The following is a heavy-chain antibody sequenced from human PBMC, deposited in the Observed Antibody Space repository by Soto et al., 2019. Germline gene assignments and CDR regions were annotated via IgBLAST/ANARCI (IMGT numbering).Heavy chain of an antibody. V-gene: IGHV3-72*01. CDR1: GFTFSDHY. CDR3: ARVAYSGSQYYYYYGMDV. D-gene: IGHD1-26*01. J-gene: IGHJ6*02. CDR2: TRNKANSYTT. Sequence: PGGSLRLSCAASGFTFSDHYMEWVRQAPGKGLEWVGRTRNKANSYTTEYAASVKGRFTISRDDSKNSLYLQMNSLETEDTAVYYCARVAYSGSQYYYYYGMDVWGQGTTVTVSS.